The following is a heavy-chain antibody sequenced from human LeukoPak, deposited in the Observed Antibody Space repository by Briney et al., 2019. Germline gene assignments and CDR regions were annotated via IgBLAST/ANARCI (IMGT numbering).Heavy chain of an antibody. V-gene: IGHV3-48*02. D-gene: IGHD6-13*01. J-gene: IGHJ6*02. CDR3: ARVEQQPRAVCGMDV. CDR2: ISSSSSTI. Sequence: GGPVRLSCAASGFSFNTYSMNWARQAPGKGLEWVSHISSSSSTIYYADSVKGRFSISRDNAKTSLYLQMNSLRDEDTAVYYCARVEQQPRAVCGMDVWGQGTTVTVSS. CDR1: GFSFNTYS.